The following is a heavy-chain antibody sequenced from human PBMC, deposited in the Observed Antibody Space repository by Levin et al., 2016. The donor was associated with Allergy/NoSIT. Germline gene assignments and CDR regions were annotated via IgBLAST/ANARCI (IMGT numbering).Heavy chain of an antibody. V-gene: IGHV3-49*02. Sequence: WIRQPPGKGLEWVGSIRSKAYGGTTEYAASVKGRFTISRDDSKSIAYLQMNSLKTEDTAVYYCTRWGGSYYATDLDYWGQGTLVTVSS. CDR2: IRSKAYGGTT. CDR3: TRWGGSYYATDLDY. D-gene: IGHD1-26*01. J-gene: IGHJ4*02.